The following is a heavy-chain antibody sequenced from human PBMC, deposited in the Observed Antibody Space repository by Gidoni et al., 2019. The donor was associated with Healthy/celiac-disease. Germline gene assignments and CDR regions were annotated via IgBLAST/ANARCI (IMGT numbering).Heavy chain of an antibody. D-gene: IGHD3-3*01. Sequence: EVQLVESGGGVVRPGGSLRLSCAASGFTFDDYGMGWVRQAPGKGLGWGAYIKWNGGSKTYTDSVKGRFTISRDNAKNSVYLQMNSLRVEDTALYYCARDDGVSGLASDIWGQGTMVTVSS. CDR1: GFTFDDYG. CDR3: ARDDGVSGLASDI. V-gene: IGHV3-20*04. J-gene: IGHJ3*02. CDR2: IKWNGGSK.